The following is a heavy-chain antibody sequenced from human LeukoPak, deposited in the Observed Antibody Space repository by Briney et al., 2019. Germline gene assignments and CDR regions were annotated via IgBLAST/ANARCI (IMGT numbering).Heavy chain of an antibody. V-gene: IGHV3-48*03. CDR1: GFTFSSYE. CDR2: ISSSVGTI. D-gene: IGHD3-9*01. J-gene: IGHJ4*02. Sequence: GGSLRLSCAASGFTFSSYEMNWVRQAPGKGLEWVSYISSSVGTISYPDSVNGQFTIPRDNPKNSLYLQMNSLRAEDTAVYYCARPGGYDILPGYHIWPSGIDYWGQGTLVTVSS. CDR3: ARPGGYDILPGYHIWPSGIDY.